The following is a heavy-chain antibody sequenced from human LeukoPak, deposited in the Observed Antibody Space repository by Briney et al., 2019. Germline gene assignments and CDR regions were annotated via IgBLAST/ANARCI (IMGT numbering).Heavy chain of an antibody. V-gene: IGHV3-23*01. CDR2: ISGSGGST. Sequence: GALRLSCAASGFTFSSYAMSWVRQAPGKGLEWASAISGSGGSTYYADSVKGRFTIPRDNSKNTLYLQMNSLRAEDTAVYYCAKVTVVVPAAGYFDLWGRGTLVTVSS. CDR3: AKVTVVVPAAGYFDL. CDR1: GFTFSSYA. J-gene: IGHJ2*01. D-gene: IGHD2-2*01.